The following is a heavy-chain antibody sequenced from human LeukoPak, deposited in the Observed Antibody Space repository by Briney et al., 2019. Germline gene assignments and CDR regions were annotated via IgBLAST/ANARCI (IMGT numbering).Heavy chain of an antibody. J-gene: IGHJ4*02. CDR3: ASGYLWFGEFDY. D-gene: IGHD3-10*01. Sequence: SETLSLTCTVSGGSIRSYYWSWIRQPPGKGLEGSGYIYYRGSTNYNRSRKSRVTISLDTSKNQFSLKLSSVTAADTAVYYCASGYLWFGEFDYWGQGTLVTVSS. CDR1: GGSIRSYY. V-gene: IGHV4-59*01. CDR2: IYYRGST.